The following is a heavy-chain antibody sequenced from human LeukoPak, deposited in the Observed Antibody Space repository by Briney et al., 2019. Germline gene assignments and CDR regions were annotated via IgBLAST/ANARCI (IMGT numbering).Heavy chain of an antibody. Sequence: ASVKVSCKASGYTFTSYGFNWLRQATGQGPEWMGIINPSGGSTSYAQKFQGRVTMTRDTSTSTVYMELSSLRSEDTAVYYCARASHYDSSGYYYADFDYWGQGTLVTVSS. J-gene: IGHJ4*02. CDR3: ARASHYDSSGYYYADFDY. CDR2: INPSGGST. V-gene: IGHV1-46*01. CDR1: GYTFTSYG. D-gene: IGHD3-22*01.